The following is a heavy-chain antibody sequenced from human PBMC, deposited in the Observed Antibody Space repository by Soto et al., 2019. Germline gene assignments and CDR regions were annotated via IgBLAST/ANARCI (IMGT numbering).Heavy chain of an antibody. CDR3: ARAYGDSTYFDY. CDR2: IFYSGST. D-gene: IGHD4-17*01. CDR1: GGSISSYY. Sequence: QVQLQESGPGLVKPSETLSLTCTVSGGSISSYYWSWIRQPPGKGLEWIGCIFYSGSTNYNPSLKSRVTISLDTSKNQFSLKLNSVTAADTAVYYCARAYGDSTYFDYWGQGTLVTVSS. J-gene: IGHJ4*02. V-gene: IGHV4-59*08.